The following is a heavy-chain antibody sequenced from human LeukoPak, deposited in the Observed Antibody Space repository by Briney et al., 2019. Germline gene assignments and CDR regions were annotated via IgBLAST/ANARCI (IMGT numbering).Heavy chain of an antibody. CDR1: GFTFSSYA. V-gene: IGHV3-30*01. Sequence: GGSLRLSCAASGFTFSSYAMHWVRQAPGKGLEWVAVISYDGSNKYYADSVKGRFTISRDNSKNTLYLQMNSLRAEDTAVYYCARETYYYGSGSYYAFDYWGQGTPVTVSS. CDR2: ISYDGSNK. D-gene: IGHD3-10*01. J-gene: IGHJ4*02. CDR3: ARETYYYGSGSYYAFDY.